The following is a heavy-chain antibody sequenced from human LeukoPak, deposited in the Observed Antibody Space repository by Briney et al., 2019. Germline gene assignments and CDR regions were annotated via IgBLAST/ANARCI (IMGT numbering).Heavy chain of an antibody. CDR3: ARNFYGPYYYYGMDV. J-gene: IGHJ6*02. CDR2: IKQDGSET. V-gene: IGHV3-7*05. CDR1: GFTFSCYW. D-gene: IGHD2/OR15-2a*01. Sequence: GGSLRLSCAASGFTFSCYWMSWVRQAPGKGLEWVANIKQDGSETYYVDSVKGRFTISRDNLKNSLYLQMNSLRAEDTAVYYCARNFYGPYYYYGMDVWGQGTTVTVSS.